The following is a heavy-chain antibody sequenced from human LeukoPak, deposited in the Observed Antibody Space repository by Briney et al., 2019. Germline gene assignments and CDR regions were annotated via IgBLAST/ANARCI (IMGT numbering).Heavy chain of an antibody. CDR1: GGSFSGYY. Sequence: SETLSLTCAVYGGSFSGYYWSWIRQPPGKGLEWIGEINHSGSTNYNPSLKSRVTISVDTSKNQFSLKLSSVTAADPAVYYCARTYSYRSKTTTEPFDYWSQGTLVTVSS. J-gene: IGHJ4*02. D-gene: IGHD5-18*01. V-gene: IGHV4-34*01. CDR2: INHSGST. CDR3: ARTYSYRSKTTTEPFDY.